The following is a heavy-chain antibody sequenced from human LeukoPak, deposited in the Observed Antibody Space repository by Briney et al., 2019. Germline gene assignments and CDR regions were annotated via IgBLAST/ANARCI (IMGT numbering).Heavy chain of an antibody. CDR3: ARDGGGGNYDSSGYFDY. D-gene: IGHD3-22*01. V-gene: IGHV4-59*01. J-gene: IGHJ4*02. CDR2: IYYSGST. CDR1: GGSISSYY. Sequence: SETLSLTCTVSGGSISSYYWSWLRQPPGQGLEWIGYIYYSGSTNYNPSLKSRVTISVDTPKSQFPVKLSSVTAADTGVDCCARDGGGGNYDSSGYFDYWGQGTLVTVSS.